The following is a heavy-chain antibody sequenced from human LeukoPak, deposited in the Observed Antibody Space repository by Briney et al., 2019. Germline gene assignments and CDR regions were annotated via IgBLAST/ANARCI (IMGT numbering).Heavy chain of an antibody. Sequence: GGSLRLSCAASGFTFSTYALHWVRQAPGKGLEWVAVISYDGSKKYYADSVKGRFTISRDSSKNTLYLQMNSLRADDTAVYYCARNEGRVVRGGISLGSWGQGTIATVSS. CDR2: ISYDGSKK. CDR1: GFTFSTYA. D-gene: IGHD3-10*01. V-gene: IGHV3-30-3*01. CDR3: ARNEGRVVRGGISLGS. J-gene: IGHJ4*02.